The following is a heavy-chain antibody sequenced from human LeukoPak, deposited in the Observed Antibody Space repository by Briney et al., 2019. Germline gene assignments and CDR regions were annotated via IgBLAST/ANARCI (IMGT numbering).Heavy chain of an antibody. CDR2: IYPGDSDT. D-gene: IGHD6-6*01. CDR3: ARSLAAPPRYYYYYMDV. J-gene: IGHJ6*03. V-gene: IGHV5-51*01. CDR1: GYSFTSYW. Sequence: GESLKISCKGSGYSFTSYWIGWVRQMPGKGLEWMGIIYPGDSDTRYSPSFQGQVTISADKSISTAYLQWSSLKASDTAMYYCARSLAAPPRYYYYYMDVWGKGTTVTVSS.